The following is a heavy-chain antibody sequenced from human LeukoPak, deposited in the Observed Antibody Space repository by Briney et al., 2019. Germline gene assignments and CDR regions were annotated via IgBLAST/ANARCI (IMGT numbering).Heavy chain of an antibody. CDR2: IIPIFGTA. Sequence: ASVKVSCKASGGTFSSYAISWVRQAPGQGLEWMGGIIPIFGTANYAQKFQGRVTITADESTSTAYMELSSLRSEDTAVYYCARDHGEANWFDPWGQGTLVTVSS. V-gene: IGHV1-69*13. J-gene: IGHJ5*02. CDR1: GGTFSSYA. CDR3: ARDHGEANWFDP.